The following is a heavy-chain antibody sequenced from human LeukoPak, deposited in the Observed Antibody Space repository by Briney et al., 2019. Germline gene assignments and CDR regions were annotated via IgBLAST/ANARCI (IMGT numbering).Heavy chain of an antibody. CDR2: IKIKTDGGTT. CDR3: TTETARYCSSTSCYDFDY. V-gene: IGHV3-15*01. D-gene: IGHD2-2*01. J-gene: IGHJ4*02. Sequence: GGSLRLSCAASGFTFSNAWMSWVRQAPGKGLEWVGRIKIKTDGGTTDYAAPVKGRFTISRDDSKNTLYLQMNSLKTEDTAVYYGTTETARYCSSTSCYDFDYWGQGTLVTVSS. CDR1: GFTFSNAW.